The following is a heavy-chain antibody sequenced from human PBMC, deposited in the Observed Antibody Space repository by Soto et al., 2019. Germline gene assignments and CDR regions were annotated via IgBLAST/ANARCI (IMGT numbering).Heavy chain of an antibody. V-gene: IGHV4-34*01. J-gene: IGHJ4*02. CDR3: ARPGYSSSWPFDY. D-gene: IGHD6-13*01. Sequence: SETLSLTCAVYGGSFSGYYWSWIRQPPGKGLEWIGEINHSGSTNYNPPLKSRVTISVDTSKNQFSLKLSSVTAADTAVYYCARPGYSSSWPFDYWGQGTLVTVSS. CDR1: GGSFSGYY. CDR2: INHSGST.